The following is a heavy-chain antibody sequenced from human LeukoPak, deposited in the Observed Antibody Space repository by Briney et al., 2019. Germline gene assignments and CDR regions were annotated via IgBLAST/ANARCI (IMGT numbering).Heavy chain of an antibody. Sequence: SPGGSLRLSCAGSEFTFRSYSMHWVRQAPGKGLEWVSSISGSSSDIYYADSVKGRFTISRDNSKNSLYLQMKSLRAEDTALYYCARRGYHDYSGFDYWGQGTLVTVSS. J-gene: IGHJ4*02. V-gene: IGHV3-21*01. D-gene: IGHD1-26*01. CDR2: ISGSSSDI. CDR1: EFTFRSYS. CDR3: ARRGYHDYSGFDY.